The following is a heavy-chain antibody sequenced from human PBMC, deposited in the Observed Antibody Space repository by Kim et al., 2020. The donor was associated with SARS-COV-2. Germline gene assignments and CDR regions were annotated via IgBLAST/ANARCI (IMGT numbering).Heavy chain of an antibody. J-gene: IGHJ4*02. D-gene: IGHD5-18*01. CDR2: IYYSGST. CDR3: AGGQVDTAMVPHFDY. V-gene: IGHV4-59*01. CDR1: GGSISSYY. Sequence: SETLSLTCTVSGGSISSYYWSWIRQPPGKGLEWIGYIYYSGSTNYNPSLKSRVTISVDTSKNQFSLKLSSVTAADTAVYYCAGGQVDTAMVPHFDYWGQGTLVTVSS.